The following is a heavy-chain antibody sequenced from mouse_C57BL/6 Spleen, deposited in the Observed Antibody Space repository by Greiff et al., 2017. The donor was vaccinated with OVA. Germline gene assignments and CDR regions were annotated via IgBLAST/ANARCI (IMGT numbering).Heavy chain of an antibody. CDR3: VRGDYSMDY. V-gene: IGHV10-1*01. D-gene: IGHD1-1*01. Sequence: EVNVVESGGGLVQPKGSLKLSCAASGFSFNTYAMNWVRQAPGKGLEWVARIRSKSNNYATYYADSVKDRFTISREDSESMLYLQMNNLKTEDTAMYDCVRGDYSMDYWGQGTSVTVSS. J-gene: IGHJ4*01. CDR2: IRSKSNNYAT. CDR1: GFSFNTYA.